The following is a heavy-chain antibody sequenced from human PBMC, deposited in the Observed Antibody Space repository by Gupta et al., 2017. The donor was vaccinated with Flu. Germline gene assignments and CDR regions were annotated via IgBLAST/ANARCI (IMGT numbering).Heavy chain of an antibody. CDR3: GRGVIAAAGAVVFDYYVDV. D-gene: IGHD6-13*01. CDR2: IDHSGST. Sequence: FSTYYWGWIRQSPGKGLEWIGEIDHSGSTNYNSSLESRVTISVDTSKNQFSLQLNSVTAADTAVYYCGRGVIAAAGAVVFDYYVDVWGKGTTVTVSS. J-gene: IGHJ6*03. V-gene: IGHV4-34*01. CDR1: FSTYY.